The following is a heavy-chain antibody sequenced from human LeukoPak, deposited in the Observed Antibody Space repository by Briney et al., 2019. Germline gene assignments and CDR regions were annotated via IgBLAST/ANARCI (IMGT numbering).Heavy chain of an antibody. CDR3: AKGLALCAGTCYHSCPALDF. J-gene: IGHJ6*02. D-gene: IGHD2-15*01. V-gene: IGHV3-23*01. Sequence: GGSLRLSCAASGFTFTNYAMNWVRQAPGTGLEWVSAISGSGVTTYYADSVKGRFAIFRDNSKNTLDLQMNSLRAEDTAVYYCAKGLALCAGTCYHSCPALDFWGQGTTVTVSS. CDR2: ISGSGVTT. CDR1: GFTFTNYA.